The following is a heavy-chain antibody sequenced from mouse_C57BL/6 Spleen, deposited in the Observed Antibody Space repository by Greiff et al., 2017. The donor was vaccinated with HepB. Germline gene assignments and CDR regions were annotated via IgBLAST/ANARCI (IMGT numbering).Heavy chain of an antibody. CDR3: ARTSHYYGSSY. V-gene: IGHV1-55*01. D-gene: IGHD1-1*01. J-gene: IGHJ2*01. CDR1: GYTFTSYW. Sequence: QVQLQQPGAELVKPGASVKMSCKASGYTFTSYWITWVKQRPGQGLEWIGDIYPGSGSTNYNEKFKSKATLTVDTSSSPAYMQLSSLTSEDSAVYYCARTSHYYGSSYWGQGTTLTVSS. CDR2: IYPGSGST.